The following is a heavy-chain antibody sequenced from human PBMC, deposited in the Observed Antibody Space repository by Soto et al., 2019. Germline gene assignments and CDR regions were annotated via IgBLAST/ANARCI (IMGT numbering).Heavy chain of an antibody. V-gene: IGHV1-46*01. CDR3: AREPTTYGSGNYDDYGMDV. CDR1: GYTLSSYY. J-gene: IGHJ6*02. CDR2: INPSGGST. D-gene: IGHD3-10*01. Sequence: ASVKFSCKASGYTLSSYYMHWVRQAPGQGLEWMGIINPSGGSTSYAQKFQGRVTMTRDTSTSTLYMELSSLTSEDTAVYYCAREPTTYGSGNYDDYGMDVWGQGTTVTVSS.